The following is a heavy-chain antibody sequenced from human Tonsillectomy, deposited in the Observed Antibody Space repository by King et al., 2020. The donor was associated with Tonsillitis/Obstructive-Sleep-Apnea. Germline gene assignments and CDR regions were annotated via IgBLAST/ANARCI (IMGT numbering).Heavy chain of an antibody. CDR2: IYFSGGT. J-gene: IGHJ3*02. CDR3: AREVEAFDPFDI. V-gene: IGHV4-59*01. Sequence: VQLQESGPRLVKPSETLSLTCTVSGGSISGYYWSWIRQPPGRGLEWIGYIYFSGGTRYNPSLKSRVTISVDTSKNQFSLRLSSVTAADTAVYYCAREVEAFDPFDIWCQGTMVTVSS. D-gene: IGHD2-15*01. CDR1: GGSISGYY.